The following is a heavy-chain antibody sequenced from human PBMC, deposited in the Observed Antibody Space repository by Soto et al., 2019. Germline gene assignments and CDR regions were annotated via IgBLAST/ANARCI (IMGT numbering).Heavy chain of an antibody. CDR3: ARDTPPSGKPWYYGMDV. J-gene: IGHJ6*02. CDR1: GGSISSGDYY. V-gene: IGHV4-30-4*01. D-gene: IGHD6-25*01. Sequence: QVQLQEAGPGLVKPSQTLSLTCTVSGGSISSGDYYWSWIRQPPGKGLEWIGYIYYSGSTYYNPSLKSRVTISVDTYKNQFSLKLSSVTAADTAVYYCARDTPPSGKPWYYGMDVWGQGTTVTVSS. CDR2: IYYSGST.